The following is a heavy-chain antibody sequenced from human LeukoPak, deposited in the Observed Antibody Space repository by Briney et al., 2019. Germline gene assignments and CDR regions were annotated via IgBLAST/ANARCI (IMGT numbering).Heavy chain of an antibody. V-gene: IGHV3-15*01. CDR3: TTVPGGFDY. J-gene: IGHJ4*02. Sequence: WIRQPPGKGLEWVGRIKSKTDGGTTVYAAPVKGRFTISRDDSKNTLYLQMNSLKTEDTAVYYCTTVPGGFDYWGQGTLVTVSS. D-gene: IGHD3-10*01. CDR2: IKSKTDGGTT.